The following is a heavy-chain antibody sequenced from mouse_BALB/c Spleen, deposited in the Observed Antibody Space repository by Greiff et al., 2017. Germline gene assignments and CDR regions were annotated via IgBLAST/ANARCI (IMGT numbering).Heavy chain of an antibody. V-gene: IGHV2-2*02. CDR2: IWSGGST. J-gene: IGHJ1*01. CDR1: GFSLTSYG. D-gene: IGHD1-2*01. Sequence: VQVVESGPGLVQPSQSLSITCTVSGFSLTSYGVHWVRQSPGKGLEWLGVIWSGGSTDYNAAFISRLSISKDNSKSQVFFKMNSLQANDTAIYYCARRGVHYYGYWYFDVWGAGTTVTVSS. CDR3: ARRGVHYYGYWYFDV.